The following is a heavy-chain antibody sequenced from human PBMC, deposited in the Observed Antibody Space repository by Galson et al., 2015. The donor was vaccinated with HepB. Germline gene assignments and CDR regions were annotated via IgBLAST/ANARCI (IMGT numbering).Heavy chain of an antibody. Sequence: LTCTVSGGSISGTDYCRGWIRQPPGKGLEWVGADCYSGGAFYKSSLKSRLIVSVDMSKNQFSLTLTSVTATDTAVYYCVRISRGRGSYIDYWGQGTLVTVSS. V-gene: IGHV4-39*01. J-gene: IGHJ4*02. CDR1: GGSISGTDYC. CDR2: DCYSGGA. D-gene: IGHD1-26*01. CDR3: VRISRGRGSYIDY.